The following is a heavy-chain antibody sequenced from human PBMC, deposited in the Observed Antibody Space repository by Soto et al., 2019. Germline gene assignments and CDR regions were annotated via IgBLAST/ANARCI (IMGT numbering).Heavy chain of an antibody. CDR1: GGSISSYY. D-gene: IGHD2-2*01. CDR2: IYYSGST. V-gene: IGHV4-59*01. CDR3: ARSTTRQTFDY. J-gene: IGHJ4*02. Sequence: ASETLSLTCTVSGGSISSYYWSWIRQPPGKGLEWIGYIYYSGSTNYNPSLKSRVTISVDTSKNQFSLKLSSVTAADTAVYYCARSTTRQTFDYWGQGTLVTVSS.